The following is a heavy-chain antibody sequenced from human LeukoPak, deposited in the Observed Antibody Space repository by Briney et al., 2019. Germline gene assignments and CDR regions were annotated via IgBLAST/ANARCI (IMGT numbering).Heavy chain of an antibody. J-gene: IGHJ4*02. Sequence: GGSLRLSCAASGFTFSNAWMSWVRQAPGKGLEWAGRIKSKTDGGTTDYAAPVKGRFTISRDDSKNTLYLQMNSLKTEDTAVYYCTTYLFDSSGYVLSDYWGQGTLVTVSS. CDR2: IKSKTDGGTT. CDR3: TTYLFDSSGYVLSDY. V-gene: IGHV3-15*01. D-gene: IGHD3-22*01. CDR1: GFTFSNAW.